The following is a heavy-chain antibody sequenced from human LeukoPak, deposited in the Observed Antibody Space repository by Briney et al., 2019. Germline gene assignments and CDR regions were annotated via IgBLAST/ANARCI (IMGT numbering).Heavy chain of an antibody. Sequence: ASVKVSCKASGYTFTSYDINGVRQATGQGREWMGLMNPNTGNTGYAQTFQGRVTMTRNTSISTAYMELSSLRSEDTAVYYCARGPSYGDYVAVDPWGQGTLVTVSS. D-gene: IGHD4-17*01. CDR1: GYTFTSYD. V-gene: IGHV1-8*01. CDR2: MNPNTGNT. CDR3: ARGPSYGDYVAVDP. J-gene: IGHJ5*02.